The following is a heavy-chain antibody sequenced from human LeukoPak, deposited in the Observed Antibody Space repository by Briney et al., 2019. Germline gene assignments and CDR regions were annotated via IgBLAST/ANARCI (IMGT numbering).Heavy chain of an antibody. CDR3: TTTDAFDI. J-gene: IGHJ3*02. Sequence: GGSLRLSCVASGFTFSNAWMNWVRQAPGKGLEWVGRIKSSDVGTTDYAAPVKGRFTISRDDSKNTLYLQMNSLKTDDTALSYCTTTDAFDIWGQGTMVTVSS. V-gene: IGHV3-15*01. CDR1: GFTFSNAW. CDR2: IKSSDVGTT.